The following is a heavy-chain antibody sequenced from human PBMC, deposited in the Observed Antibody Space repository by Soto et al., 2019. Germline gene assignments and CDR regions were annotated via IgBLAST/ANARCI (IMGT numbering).Heavy chain of an antibody. D-gene: IGHD3-3*01. J-gene: IGHJ4*02. V-gene: IGHV3-15*01. CDR1: VFTFSNAW. CDR2: IKSKTDGGTT. CDR3: TTDSLRFLDPVDY. Sequence: PWWSLRLSCSASVFTFSNAWTTCLRQAPGKGLEWVVRIKSKTDGGTTDYAAPVKGRFTISRDDSKNTLYLQMNSLKTEDTAVYYCTTDSLRFLDPVDYWGQGTLVTVSS.